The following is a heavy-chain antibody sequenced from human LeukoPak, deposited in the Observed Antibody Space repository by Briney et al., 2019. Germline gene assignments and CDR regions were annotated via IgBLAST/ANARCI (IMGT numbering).Heavy chain of an antibody. CDR3: ARVPIYGDYAPFDY. D-gene: IGHD4-17*01. J-gene: IGHJ4*02. CDR1: GFAVGSNY. CDR2: ISSSSSHI. Sequence: GGSLRLSCVASGFAVGSNYMSWVRQAPGKGLEWVSSISSSSSHIYYADSVKGRFTISRDNAKNSLYLQMNSLRAEDTAVYYCARVPIYGDYAPFDYWGQGTLVTVSS. V-gene: IGHV3-21*01.